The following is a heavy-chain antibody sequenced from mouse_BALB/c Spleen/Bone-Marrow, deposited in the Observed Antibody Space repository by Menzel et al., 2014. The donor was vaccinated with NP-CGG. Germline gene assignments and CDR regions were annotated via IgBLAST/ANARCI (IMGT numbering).Heavy chain of an antibody. J-gene: IGHJ1*01. D-gene: IGHD4-1*01. Sequence: VQLKESGPGLVKPSQSLSLTCTVTGYSITSDYAWNWIRQFPGNTLEWMGYISYSGSTSYNPSLKSRISITRDTSKNQFFLQLNSVTTEDTATYYCAGTWYFDVWGAGTTVTVSS. CDR2: ISYSGST. V-gene: IGHV3-2*02. CDR1: GYSITSDYA. CDR3: AGTWYFDV.